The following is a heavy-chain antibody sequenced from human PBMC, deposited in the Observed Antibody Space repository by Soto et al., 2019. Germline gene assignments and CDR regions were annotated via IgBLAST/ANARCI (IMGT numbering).Heavy chain of an antibody. V-gene: IGHV2-5*02. CDR2: IYWDDDK. D-gene: IGHD1-20*01. J-gene: IGHJ6*02. CDR3: AHLKYNWNDVGPLDYYYYGMDV. Sequence: TETRRVPGSISWLALTIKREGVGWIRQPPGKALEWLALIYWDDDKRYSPSLKSRLTITKDTSKNQVVLTMTNMDPVDTATYYCAHLKYNWNDVGPLDYYYYGMDVWGQGTTVTVSS. CDR1: WLALTIKREG.